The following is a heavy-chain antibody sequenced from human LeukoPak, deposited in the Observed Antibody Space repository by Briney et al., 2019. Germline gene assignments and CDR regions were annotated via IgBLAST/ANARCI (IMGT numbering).Heavy chain of an antibody. J-gene: IGHJ4*02. D-gene: IGHD6-19*01. V-gene: IGHV1-46*01. CDR1: GYTFTSYK. Sequence: ASVKVSCKTSGYTFTSYKMHWVRQAPGQGLEWMGIINPSGGGTRYAQKFQGRVTMTRDTSTSTVYMELSSPRSEDTAVYYCARDSSGWSFDYWGQGTLVTVSS. CDR2: INPSGGGT. CDR3: ARDSSGWSFDY.